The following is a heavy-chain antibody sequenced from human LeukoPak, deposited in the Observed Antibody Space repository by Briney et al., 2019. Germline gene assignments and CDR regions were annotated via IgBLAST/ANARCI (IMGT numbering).Heavy chain of an antibody. D-gene: IGHD6-13*01. Sequence: PSQTLSLTCTVSGGSISSGSYYWSWIRQPAGKGLEWIGRIYTSGSTNYNPSLKSRVTISVDTSKNQFSLKLSSVTAADTAVYYCARDRPLDSSWYEYYFDYWGQGTLVTVSS. CDR2: IYTSGST. V-gene: IGHV4-61*02. J-gene: IGHJ4*02. CDR3: ARDRPLDSSWYEYYFDY. CDR1: GGSISSGSYY.